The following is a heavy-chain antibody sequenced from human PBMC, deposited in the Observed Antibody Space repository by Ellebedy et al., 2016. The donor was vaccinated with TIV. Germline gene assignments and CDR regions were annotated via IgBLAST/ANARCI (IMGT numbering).Heavy chain of an antibody. CDR3: ATYDSSGS. CDR1: GGSISSSSYY. J-gene: IGHJ5*02. CDR2: IYYSGST. V-gene: IGHV4-39*07. D-gene: IGHD3-22*01. Sequence: SETLSLXCTVSGGSISSSSYYWGWIRQPPGKGLEWIGSIYYSGSTYYNPSLKSRVTISVDTSKNQFSLKLSSVTAADTAVYYCATYDSSGSWGQGTLVTVSS.